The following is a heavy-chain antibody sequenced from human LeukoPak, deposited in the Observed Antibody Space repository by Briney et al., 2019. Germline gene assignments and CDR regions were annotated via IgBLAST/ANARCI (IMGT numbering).Heavy chain of an antibody. CDR3: GRDPNGDYIGAFDF. CDR1: GFTFSNYT. D-gene: IGHD4-17*01. V-gene: IGHV3-23*01. CDR2: INGNGGRT. J-gene: IGHJ3*01. Sequence: GGSLRLSCAASGFTFSNYTFVWVRQAPGKGLEWVSGINGNGGRTIHADSVRGRFTISRDNSRNTLYLQMNSLRAGDTAIYYCGRDPNGDYIGAFDFWGQGTMVSVSS.